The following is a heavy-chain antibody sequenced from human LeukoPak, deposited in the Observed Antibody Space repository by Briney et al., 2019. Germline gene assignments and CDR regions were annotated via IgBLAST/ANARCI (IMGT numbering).Heavy chain of an antibody. J-gene: IGHJ4*02. CDR2: INPNSGGT. V-gene: IGHV1-2*02. CDR1: GYTFTGNF. Sequence: ASVKASCKALGYTFTGNFMHWVGQAPGQGLEGMGWINPNSGGTNYAQKFQGRVTMTRDTSISTAYMELSRLRSDDTAVYYCARDGSGSGWDWGQGTLVTVSS. CDR3: ARDGSGSGWD. D-gene: IGHD6-19*01.